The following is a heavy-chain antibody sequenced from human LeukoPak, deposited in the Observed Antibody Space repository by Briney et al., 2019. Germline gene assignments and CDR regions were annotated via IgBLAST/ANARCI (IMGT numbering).Heavy chain of an antibody. Sequence: PSETLSLTCTVSGGSISSYYWSWIRQPAGKGLEWIGRIYTSGSTNYNPSLRSRVTMSVDTSKNQFSLKLSSVTAADTAVYYCARDLGVPAEGAFDIWGQGTMVTVSS. CDR2: IYTSGST. CDR3: ARDLGVPAEGAFDI. D-gene: IGHD2-2*01. J-gene: IGHJ3*02. V-gene: IGHV4-4*07. CDR1: GGSISSYY.